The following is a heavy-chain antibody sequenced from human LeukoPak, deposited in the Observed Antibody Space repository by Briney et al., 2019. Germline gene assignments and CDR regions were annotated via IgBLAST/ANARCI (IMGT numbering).Heavy chain of an antibody. Sequence: GGSLRLSCAASGFTFSSYGMHWVRQAPGKGLEWVAVISYDGSNKYYADSVKGRFTISRDNSKNTLYLQMNSLRAEDTAVYYCARDVDTYYDYVWGSYREEDAFDIWGQGTMVTVSS. CDR3: ARDVDTYYDYVWGSYREEDAFDI. J-gene: IGHJ3*02. V-gene: IGHV3-30*03. CDR2: ISYDGSNK. CDR1: GFTFSSYG. D-gene: IGHD3-16*02.